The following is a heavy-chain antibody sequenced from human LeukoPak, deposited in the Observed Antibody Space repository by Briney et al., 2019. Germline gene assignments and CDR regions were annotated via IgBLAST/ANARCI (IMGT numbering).Heavy chain of an antibody. Sequence: SETLSLTCAVYGGSFSGYYWSWIRQPPGKGLEWIGEINPSVSTNYNPSLKSRATISVDTSKNQFTLKLNSVTAADTAVYYCARDLEYCSSTSCPFDYWGQGTLVTVSS. CDR1: GGSFSGYY. CDR2: INPSVST. V-gene: IGHV4-34*01. J-gene: IGHJ4*02. CDR3: ARDLEYCSSTSCPFDY. D-gene: IGHD2-2*01.